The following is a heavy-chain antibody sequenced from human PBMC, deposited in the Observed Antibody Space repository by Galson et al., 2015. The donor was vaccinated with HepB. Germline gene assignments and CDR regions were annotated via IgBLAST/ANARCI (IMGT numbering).Heavy chain of an antibody. CDR2: FSGPVATT. CDR3: AKATSGTCSGANCYYFDF. Sequence: SLRLSCAASGFTFSSYAMSWVRQTPEKGLEWVSTFSGPVATTYHAASVKGRFTISRDNSKNTLSLQMNGLRADDTAVYYCAKATSGTCSGANCYYFDFWGQGALVTVCS. J-gene: IGHJ4*02. V-gene: IGHV3-23*01. D-gene: IGHD2-15*01. CDR1: GFTFSSYA.